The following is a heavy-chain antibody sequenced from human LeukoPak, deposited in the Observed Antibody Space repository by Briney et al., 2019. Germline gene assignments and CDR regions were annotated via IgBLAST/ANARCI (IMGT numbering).Heavy chain of an antibody. CDR1: GFTFSSYV. Sequence: GGSLRLSCETAGFTFSSYVMHWVRRTPGKGLVWVSRISHDGIISYADSVKGRFTISRDNAKNTLTLQMNSLRVEDRAVYFCARDWVYKIDYWGRGTLVTVSS. CDR3: ARDWVYKIDY. D-gene: IGHD5-24*01. J-gene: IGHJ4*02. CDR2: ISHDGII. V-gene: IGHV3-74*01.